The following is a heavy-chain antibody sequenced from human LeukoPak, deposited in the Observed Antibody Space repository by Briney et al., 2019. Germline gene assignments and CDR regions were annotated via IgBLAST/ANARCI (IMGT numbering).Heavy chain of an antibody. J-gene: IGHJ4*02. D-gene: IGHD6-19*01. CDR2: ISSSSSYI. CDR1: GFTFSSYS. CDR3: ARDSRRVAGFDY. Sequence: GGSLRLSCAASGFTFSSYSMNWVRQAPGKGLGWVSSISSSSSYIYYADSVKGRFTISRDNAKNSLYLQMNSLRAEDTAVYYCARDSRRVAGFDYWGQGTLVTVSS. V-gene: IGHV3-21*01.